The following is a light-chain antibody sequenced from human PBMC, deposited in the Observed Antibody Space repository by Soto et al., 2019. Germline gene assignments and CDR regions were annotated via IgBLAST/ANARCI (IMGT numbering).Light chain of an antibody. Sequence: EIVMTQSPASLSVSPGDGATLSCRASQSVASNLAWYQQKPGQGLRLLIHGASTRAAGVPARFSGSGSGTDFTLTISSLQSEDFAVYYCQHYHNWPPQYTFGQGTKLQIK. CDR3: QHYHNWPPQYT. CDR1: QSVASN. J-gene: IGKJ2*01. CDR2: GAS. V-gene: IGKV3-15*01.